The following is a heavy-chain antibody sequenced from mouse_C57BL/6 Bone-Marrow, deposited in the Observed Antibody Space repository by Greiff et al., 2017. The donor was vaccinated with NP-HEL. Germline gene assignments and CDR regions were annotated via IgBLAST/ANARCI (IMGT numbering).Heavy chain of an antibody. CDR1: GYAFTNYL. V-gene: IGHV1-54*01. CDR3: ARGGPYYFDY. Sequence: QVQLQQSGAELVRPGTSVKVSCKASGYAFTNYLIEWVKQRPGQGLEWIGVINPGSGGTNYNEKFKSKATLTVDKSSSTAYMQLSSLTSEDSAVYYCARGGPYYFDYWGQGTTLTVSS. D-gene: IGHD3-3*01. CDR2: INPGSGGT. J-gene: IGHJ2*01.